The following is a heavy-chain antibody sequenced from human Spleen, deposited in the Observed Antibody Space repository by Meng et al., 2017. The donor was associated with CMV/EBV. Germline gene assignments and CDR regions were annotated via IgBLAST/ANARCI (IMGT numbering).Heavy chain of an antibody. D-gene: IGHD3-3*01. CDR3: AREGVNYDFWSGYHYYYYGMDV. CDR1: GFTFSSYA. Sequence: GESLKISCAASGFTFSSYAMHWVRQAPGKGLEYVSAISSNGGSTYYADSVKGRFTISRDNSKNTLYLQMGSLISEDMAVYYCAREGVNYDFWSGYHYYYYGMDVWGQGTTVTVSS. J-gene: IGHJ6*02. CDR2: ISSNGGST. V-gene: IGHV3-64*02.